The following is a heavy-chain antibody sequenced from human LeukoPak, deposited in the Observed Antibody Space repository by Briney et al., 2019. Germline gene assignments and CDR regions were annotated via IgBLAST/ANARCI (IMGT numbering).Heavy chain of an antibody. CDR2: IYNSGST. Sequence: SETLSLTWSVSHNSITSCYSSSIRQPPGKVLEWIGYIYNSGSTNYNPFLKSRVTISVVTSKNQLSLKLKSVTAADSAVYYCARAAHYSSRNFDFWGQGTLVTVSS. CDR3: ARAAHYSSRNFDF. V-gene: IGHV4-59*01. J-gene: IGHJ4*02. D-gene: IGHD6-13*01. CDR1: HNSITSCY.